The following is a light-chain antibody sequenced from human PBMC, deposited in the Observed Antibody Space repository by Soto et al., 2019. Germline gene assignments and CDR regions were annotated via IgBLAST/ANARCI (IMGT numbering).Light chain of an antibody. V-gene: IGLV2-14*03. CDR2: DVT. CDR1: SSDVGGYNY. J-gene: IGLJ3*02. CDR3: CSYTSSSTWV. Sequence: QSALTQPASVSGSPGQSITISCTGTSSDVGGYNYVSWYQQHPGKAPKLMIYDVTDRPSGVSSRFSGSKSANTASLTISGLQAEDEADYYCCSYTSSSTWVFGGGTKVTVL.